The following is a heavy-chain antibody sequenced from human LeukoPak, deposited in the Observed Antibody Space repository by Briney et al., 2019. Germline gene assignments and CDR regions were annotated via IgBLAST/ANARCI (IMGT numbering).Heavy chain of an antibody. Sequence: SETLSLTCTVSGDPISTSSDYTWTWIRQPPRKGLEWIGYIYYSGSTNYNPSLQSRVTISVDTSNNQFSLKLTSVTAADTAVYYCAREYSAFDYWGQGTLVTVSS. D-gene: IGHD5-12*01. V-gene: IGHV4-61*01. CDR3: AREYSAFDY. CDR1: GDPISTSSDY. J-gene: IGHJ4*02. CDR2: IYYSGST.